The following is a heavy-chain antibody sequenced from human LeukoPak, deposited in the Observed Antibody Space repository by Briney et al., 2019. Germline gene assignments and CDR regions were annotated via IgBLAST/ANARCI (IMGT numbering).Heavy chain of an antibody. D-gene: IGHD5-24*01. CDR1: GGSFSGYY. V-gene: IGHV4-34*01. CDR2: INHSGST. CDR3: ARGGLWGWLQLGSFDY. J-gene: IGHJ4*02. Sequence: SETLSLTCAVYGGSFSGYYWSWIRQPPGKGLEWIGEINHSGSTNYNPSLKSRVTISVDTSKNQFSLKLSSVTAADTAVYYCARGGLWGWLQLGSFDYWGQGTLVTVSS.